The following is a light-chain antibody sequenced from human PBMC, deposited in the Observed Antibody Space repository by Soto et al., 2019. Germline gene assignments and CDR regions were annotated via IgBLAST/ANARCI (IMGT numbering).Light chain of an antibody. CDR1: QSISSW. Sequence: TQSPATLSLSVGDRATITCRASQSISSWVAWYQQKPGKAPKLLIYDASSLESGVPSRFSGSGSGTEITLTISSLQPDDFATYCCQLYESYPWTFGQGTKVDIK. V-gene: IGKV1-5*01. CDR2: DAS. J-gene: IGKJ1*01. CDR3: QLYESYPWT.